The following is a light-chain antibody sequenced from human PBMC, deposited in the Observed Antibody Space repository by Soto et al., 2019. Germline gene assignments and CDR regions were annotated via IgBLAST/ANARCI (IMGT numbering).Light chain of an antibody. CDR1: SSDVGGYNY. J-gene: IGLJ1*01. V-gene: IGLV2-14*01. CDR3: NSYTSSSTYV. CDR2: DVS. Sequence: QSALTQPASVSGSPGQSITISCTGPSSDVGGYNYVSWYQQHPGKAPKLMIYDVSNRPSGVSNRFSGSKSGNTASLTISGLQAEDEADYYCNSYTSSSTYVFGTGTKLTVL.